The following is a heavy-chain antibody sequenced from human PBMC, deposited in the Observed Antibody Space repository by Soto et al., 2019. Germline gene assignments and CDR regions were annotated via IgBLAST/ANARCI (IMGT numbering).Heavy chain of an antibody. CDR2: INPSGGST. CDR3: ARAQLTRITMIVVVPIGNYFDY. Sequence: GASVKVSCKASGYTFTSYYIHWVRQAPGQGLEWMGIINPSGGSTSYAQKFQGRVTMTRDTSTSTVYMELSSLRSEDTAVYYCARAQLTRITMIVVVPIGNYFDYWGQGTLVTVSS. J-gene: IGHJ4*02. CDR1: GYTFTSYY. D-gene: IGHD3-22*01. V-gene: IGHV1-46*01.